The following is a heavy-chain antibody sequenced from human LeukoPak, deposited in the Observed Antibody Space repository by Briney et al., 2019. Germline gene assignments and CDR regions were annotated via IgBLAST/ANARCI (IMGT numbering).Heavy chain of an antibody. V-gene: IGHV4-59*08. CDR3: ARSQWLAYYFDY. CDR1: GGSISSYY. CDR2: IYCSGST. J-gene: IGHJ4*02. D-gene: IGHD6-19*01. Sequence: SETLSLTCTVSGGSISSYYWSWIRQPSGKGLDWIGNIYCSGSTNYNPSLKRRVTISVDTSKNQFSLKLSSVTAADTALYYCARSQWLAYYFDYWGQGTLVTVSS.